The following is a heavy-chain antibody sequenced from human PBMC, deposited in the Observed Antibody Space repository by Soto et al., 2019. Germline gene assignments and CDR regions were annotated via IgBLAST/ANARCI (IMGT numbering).Heavy chain of an antibody. J-gene: IGHJ5*02. Sequence: SVKVSCKASGGTFSGYAISWVLQAPGQGLEWMGGIIPIFGTANYAQKFQGRVTITADESTSTAYMELSSLRSEDTAVYYCASSPPGIVGATGPSDWFDPWGQGTLVTVSS. D-gene: IGHD1-26*01. CDR1: GGTFSGYA. CDR3: ASSPPGIVGATGPSDWFDP. CDR2: IIPIFGTA. V-gene: IGHV1-69*13.